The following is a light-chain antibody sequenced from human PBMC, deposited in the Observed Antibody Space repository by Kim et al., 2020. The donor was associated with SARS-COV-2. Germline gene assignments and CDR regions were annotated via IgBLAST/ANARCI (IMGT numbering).Light chain of an antibody. J-gene: IGLJ3*02. Sequence: PGQTARITCSGDALPDQYVYWYQQKPGQAPVLLIYEDSVRPSGVPERFSGSSSETIATLTVTGVQVDDEADYYCQSTDSTGSYELFAGGTRLTVL. CDR3: QSTDSTGSYEL. CDR2: EDS. CDR1: ALPDQY. V-gene: IGLV3-25*03.